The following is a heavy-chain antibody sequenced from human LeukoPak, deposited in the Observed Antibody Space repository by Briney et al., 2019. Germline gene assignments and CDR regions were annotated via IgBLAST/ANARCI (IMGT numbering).Heavy chain of an antibody. D-gene: IGHD3-10*01. V-gene: IGHV3-9*01. CDR1: GFTFDDYA. J-gene: IGHJ6*02. CDR2: ISWNSGSI. Sequence: PGRSLRLSCAASGFTFDDYAMHWVRQAPGKGLEWVSGISWNSGSIGYADSVKGRFTISRDNAKNSLYLQVNSLRAEDTALYYCAKPYGSGSYAFYGMDVWGQGTTVTVSS. CDR3: AKPYGSGSYAFYGMDV.